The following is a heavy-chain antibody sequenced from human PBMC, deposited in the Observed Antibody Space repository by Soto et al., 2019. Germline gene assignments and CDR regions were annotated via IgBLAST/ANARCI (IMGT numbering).Heavy chain of an antibody. CDR3: AKPPDYNWNDY. D-gene: IGHD1-20*01. CDR2: IYSGGST. V-gene: IGHV3-53*04. CDR1: GFTVSSNY. J-gene: IGHJ4*02. Sequence: PGGSLRLSCAASGFTVSSNYMSWVRQAPGKGLEWVSVIYSGGSTYYADSVKGRFTISRHNSKNTLYLLMNSLRAEDTAVYYCAKPPDYNWNDYWGQGTLVTVSS.